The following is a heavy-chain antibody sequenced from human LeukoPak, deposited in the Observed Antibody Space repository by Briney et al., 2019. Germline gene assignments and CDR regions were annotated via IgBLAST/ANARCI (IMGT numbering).Heavy chain of an antibody. CDR3: ARGGVGHCSGGSCPTTWFDP. J-gene: IGHJ5*02. CDR2: ISPYNGNT. V-gene: IGHV1-18*01. CDR1: GYAFTNFG. Sequence: ASVKVSCTASGYAFTNFGISWVRQAPGQGLEWMGWISPYNGNTDYPQKVRGRVTMTTDTSTSTAYMELRSLRSDDTAVYYCARGGVGHCSGGSCPTTWFDPWGQGTLVTVSS. D-gene: IGHD2-15*01.